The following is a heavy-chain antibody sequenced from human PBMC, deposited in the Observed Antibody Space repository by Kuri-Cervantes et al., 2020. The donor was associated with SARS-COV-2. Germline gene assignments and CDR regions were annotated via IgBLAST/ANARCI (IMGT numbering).Heavy chain of an antibody. CDR1: GYTLSNYG. J-gene: IGHJ4*02. Sequence: ASVKVTFKGFGYTLSNYGINWVRQAPGQGLEWMGWISGYIGVTNYVPRLQGRVTMTTDTSTTTAYMELRGLTSDDTAVYFCARGPADYSSGWTDYWGRGTLVTVSS. D-gene: IGHD6-19*01. V-gene: IGHV1-18*04. CDR2: ISGYIGVT. CDR3: ARGPADYSSGWTDY.